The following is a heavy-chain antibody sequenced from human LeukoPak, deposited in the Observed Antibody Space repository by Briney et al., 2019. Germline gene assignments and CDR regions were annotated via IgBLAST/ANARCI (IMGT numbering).Heavy chain of an antibody. J-gene: IGHJ3*02. Sequence: PGGSLRLSCAASGFTFSSYAMHWVRQAPGKGLEWVAVISYDGSNKYYADSVKGRFTISRDNSKNTLYLQMNSLRAEDTAVYYCAKGFGGEDAFDIWGQGTMVTVSS. CDR1: GFTFSSYA. V-gene: IGHV3-30-3*01. CDR2: ISYDGSNK. CDR3: AKGFGGEDAFDI. D-gene: IGHD3-10*01.